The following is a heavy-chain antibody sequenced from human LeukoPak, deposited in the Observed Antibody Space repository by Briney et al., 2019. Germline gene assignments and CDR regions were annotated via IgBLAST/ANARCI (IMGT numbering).Heavy chain of an antibody. J-gene: IGHJ4*02. V-gene: IGHV3-48*03. CDR1: GFSFSYYG. D-gene: IGHD3-10*01. CDR3: VKFFLPYLAGGTGSR. CDR2: ISSSGSTI. Sequence: PGGSLRLSCAASGFSFSYYGMNWVRQAPGKGLEWIAYISSSGSTIYYADSVKGRFTISRDNSKNTLYLQMNSLRAEDTALYYCVKFFLPYLAGGTGSRWGQGTLVTVSS.